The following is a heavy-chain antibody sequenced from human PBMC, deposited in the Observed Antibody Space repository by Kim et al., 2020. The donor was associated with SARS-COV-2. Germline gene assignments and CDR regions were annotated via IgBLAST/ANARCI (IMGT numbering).Heavy chain of an antibody. CDR3: ARVGDWSITTLDY. V-gene: IGHV4-4*02. CDR1: GGSISSSNW. D-gene: IGHD3-10*01. CDR2: IYHSGST. J-gene: IGHJ4*02. Sequence: SETLSLTCAVSGGSISSSNWWSWVRQPPGKGLEWIGEIYHSGSTNYNPSLKSRVTISVDKSKNQFSLKLSSVTAADTAVYYCARVGDWSITTLDYWGQGTLVTVSS.